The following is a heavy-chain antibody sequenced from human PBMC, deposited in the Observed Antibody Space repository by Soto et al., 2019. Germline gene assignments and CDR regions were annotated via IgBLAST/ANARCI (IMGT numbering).Heavy chain of an antibody. Sequence: GASVKVSCKASGYTFTSYGISWVRQAPGQGLEWMGWISAYNGNTNYAQKLQGRVTMTTDTSTSTAYMELRSLRSDDTAVYYCASYSLALFPTRPSVAFDIWGQGTMVIVSS. D-gene: IGHD2-21*01. CDR2: ISAYNGNT. CDR1: GYTFTSYG. CDR3: ASYSLALFPTRPSVAFDI. J-gene: IGHJ3*02. V-gene: IGHV1-18*04.